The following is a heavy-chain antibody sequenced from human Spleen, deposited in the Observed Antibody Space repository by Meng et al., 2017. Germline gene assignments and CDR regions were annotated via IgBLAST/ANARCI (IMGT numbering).Heavy chain of an antibody. D-gene: IGHD2-15*01. Sequence: QVHLLQSGPEVKKPGASVRLSCKASTYAFGTYGISWVRQAPGQRLEWMGWISAYNGNTNYAQKFQGRVTMTTDTSTSTAYMELRSLRSDDTAVYYCTILSHCTGGTCYPYDYWGQGTLVTVSS. CDR2: ISAYNGNT. CDR1: TYAFGTYG. J-gene: IGHJ4*02. CDR3: TILSHCTGGTCYPYDY. V-gene: IGHV1-18*01.